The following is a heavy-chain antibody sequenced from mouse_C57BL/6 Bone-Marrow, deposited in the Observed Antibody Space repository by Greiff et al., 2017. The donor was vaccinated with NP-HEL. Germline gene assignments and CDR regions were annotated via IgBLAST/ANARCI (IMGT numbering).Heavy chain of an antibody. J-gene: IGHJ3*01. D-gene: IGHD2-10*01. CDR1: GYTFTSYW. CDR2: IDPSDSYT. V-gene: IGHV1-50*01. CDR3: APYWGFAY. Sequence: QVQLQQPGAELVKPGASVKLSCKASGYTFTSYWMQWVNQRPGQGLEWIGEIDPSDSYTNYNQKFKGKATLTVDTSSSTAYMQLSSLTSEDSAVYYCAPYWGFAYWGQGTLVTVSA.